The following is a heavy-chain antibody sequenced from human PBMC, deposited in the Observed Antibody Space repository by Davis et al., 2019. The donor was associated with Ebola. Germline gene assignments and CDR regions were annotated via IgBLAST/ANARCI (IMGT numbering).Heavy chain of an antibody. J-gene: IGHJ4*02. CDR2: ISATGGAT. CDR3: AKEMATIGYYFDY. CDR1: GFTFSSYA. Sequence: PGGSLRLSCAASGFTFSSYAMSWVRQAPGKGLQWVSTISATGGATYYADSVKGRFTIARDNSKNTLYLQMNSLRAEDTAVYYCAKEMATIGYYFDYWGQGTLVTVSS. V-gene: IGHV3-23*01. D-gene: IGHD5-24*01.